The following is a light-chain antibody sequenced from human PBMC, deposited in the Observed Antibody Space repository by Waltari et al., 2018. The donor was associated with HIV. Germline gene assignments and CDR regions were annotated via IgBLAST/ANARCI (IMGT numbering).Light chain of an antibody. J-gene: IGKJ4*01. CDR3: QQYGSSPLT. CDR2: GAS. CDR1: ETVSSGY. V-gene: IGKV3-20*01. Sequence: IVLTQSPGTVSLSPGERATLSCRADETVSSGYLACYQQKPGQAPRLLIYGASIRASGVPDRFIGSGSGTDFTLTISRLEPEDFAVYLCQQYGSSPLTFGGGTRVEI.